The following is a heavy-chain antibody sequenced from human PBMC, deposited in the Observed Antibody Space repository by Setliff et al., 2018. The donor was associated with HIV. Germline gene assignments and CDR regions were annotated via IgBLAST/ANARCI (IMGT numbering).Heavy chain of an antibody. Sequence: GASVKVSCKASGGTFSSYITAWVRQAPGQGLEWMEGIHPIFGTTNYARDFMGRVSITADESTNTAYMELSSLRSDDSAIYYCARGIPRGTVFGVVGYFDYWGQGTPVTVSS. D-gene: IGHD3-3*01. CDR1: GGTFSSYI. V-gene: IGHV1-69*13. J-gene: IGHJ4*02. CDR3: ARGIPRGTVFGVVGYFDY. CDR2: IHPIFGTT.